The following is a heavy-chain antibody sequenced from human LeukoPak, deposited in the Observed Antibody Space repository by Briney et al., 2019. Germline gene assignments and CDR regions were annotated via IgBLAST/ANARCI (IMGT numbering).Heavy chain of an antibody. J-gene: IGHJ4*02. Sequence: GGSLRLSCAASGFTFSRYDMHGARHAPARGLEGGEVIWNDGSKRIYPDAVEGRFTFPRDNYKNSLFRQMSSLRVEDTAVCYCARFRSGWYMDYWGQGTLVTVSS. CDR2: IWNDGSKR. CDR1: GFTFSRYD. CDR3: ARFRSGWYMDY. V-gene: IGHV3-33*01. D-gene: IGHD6-19*01.